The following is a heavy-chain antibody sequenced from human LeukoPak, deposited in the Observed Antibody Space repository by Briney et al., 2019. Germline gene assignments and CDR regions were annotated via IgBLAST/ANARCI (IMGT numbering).Heavy chain of an antibody. CDR1: GFTFSSYG. J-gene: IGHJ3*02. Sequence: GGSLRLSCAASGFTFSSYGMHWVRQAPGKGLEWVAFIRYDGSNKYYADSVKGRFTISRDNSKNTLYLQMNSLRAEDTAVYYCAKGGSSSWYRMGVDFDIWGQGTMVTVSS. CDR3: AKGGSSSWYRMGVDFDI. D-gene: IGHD6-13*01. CDR2: IRYDGSNK. V-gene: IGHV3-30*02.